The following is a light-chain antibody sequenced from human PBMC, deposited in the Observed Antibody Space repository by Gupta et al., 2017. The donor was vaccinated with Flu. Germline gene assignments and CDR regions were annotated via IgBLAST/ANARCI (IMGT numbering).Light chain of an antibody. CDR3: AAWDDRLNGWV. Sequence: SVLPQPPSASGTPGQRVTLSSSGSSSNIGSYAVNWYQHLPGTAPKLLIYTNNQRPSGVPDRFSGSKSGTSASLAISGLQSEDESDYYCAAWDDRLNGWVFGGGTKLTVL. CDR2: TNN. CDR1: SSNIGSYA. V-gene: IGLV1-44*01. J-gene: IGLJ3*02.